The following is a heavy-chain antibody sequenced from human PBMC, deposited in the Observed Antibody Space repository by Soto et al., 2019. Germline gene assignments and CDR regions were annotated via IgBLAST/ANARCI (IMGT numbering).Heavy chain of an antibody. D-gene: IGHD3-9*01. Sequence: PSETLSLTCTVSGGSISSSSYYWGWIRQPPGKGLEWIGSIYYSGSTYYNPSLKSRVTISVDTSKNQFSLKLSSVTAADTAVYYCLGGGEGELRYFDWLDLLDYWGQGTLVTVSS. CDR1: GGSISSSSYY. CDR2: IYYSGST. V-gene: IGHV4-39*01. CDR3: LGGGEGELRYFDWLDLLDY. J-gene: IGHJ4*02.